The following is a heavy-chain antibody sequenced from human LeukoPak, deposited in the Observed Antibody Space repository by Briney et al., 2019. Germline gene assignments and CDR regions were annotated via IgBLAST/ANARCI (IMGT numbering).Heavy chain of an antibody. CDR2: INHSGST. V-gene: IGHV4-34*01. D-gene: IGHD3-10*02. Sequence: SETLSLTCAVYGGSFSSYYWSWIRQPPGKGLEWIGEINHSGSTNYNPSLKSRVTISVDTSKNQFSLKLSSVTAADTAVYYCASQYFLILSLYYFDYWGQGTLVTVSS. CDR3: ASQYFLILSLYYFDY. J-gene: IGHJ4*02. CDR1: GGSFSSYY.